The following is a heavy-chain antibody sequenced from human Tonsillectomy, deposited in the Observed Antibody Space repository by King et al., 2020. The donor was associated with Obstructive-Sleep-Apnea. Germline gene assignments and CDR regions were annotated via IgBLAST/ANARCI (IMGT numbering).Heavy chain of an antibody. D-gene: IGHD4-17*01. V-gene: IGHV2-5*02. Sequence: ITLKESGPTLVKPTQTLTLTCTFSGFSLSTSGVGVGWIRQPPGKALEWLALIYWDDDKRYSPSLKSRLTITKDTSKNQVVLTMTNMDPVDTATYYCAHTTTYGDYRGLFDYWGQGTLVTVSS. J-gene: IGHJ4*02. CDR1: GFSLSTSGVG. CDR2: IYWDDDK. CDR3: AHTTTYGDYRGLFDY.